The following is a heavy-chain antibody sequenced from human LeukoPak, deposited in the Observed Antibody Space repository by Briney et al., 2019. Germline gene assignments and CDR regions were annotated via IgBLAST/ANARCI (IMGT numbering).Heavy chain of an antibody. D-gene: IGHD3-22*01. V-gene: IGHV3-43*01. CDR1: GFTFDDYT. CDR2: ISWDGGST. J-gene: IGHJ4*02. Sequence: PGGSLRLSCAASGFTFDDYTMHWVRQAPGKGLEWVSLISWDGGSTYYADSVKGRFTISRDNSKNSLYLQMNSLRTEDTALYYCAKDSAGYYDSSGYYFDYWGQGTLVTVSS. CDR3: AKDSAGYYDSSGYYFDY.